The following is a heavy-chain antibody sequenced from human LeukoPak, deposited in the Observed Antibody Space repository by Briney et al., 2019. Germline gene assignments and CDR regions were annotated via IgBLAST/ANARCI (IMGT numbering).Heavy chain of an antibody. D-gene: IGHD6-19*01. CDR3: ANSGVFPHNPLDY. J-gene: IGHJ4*02. V-gene: IGHV3-7*01. CDR2: IKQDGSEK. CDR1: GFTFSTYW. Sequence: GGSLRLSCAVSGFTFSTYWMCWVRQAPGKGLEWVANIKQDGSEKYYVDSVKGRFTISRDNSKNTLYLQMNSLRPEDTAVYYCANSGVFPHNPLDYWGQGTLVTVSS.